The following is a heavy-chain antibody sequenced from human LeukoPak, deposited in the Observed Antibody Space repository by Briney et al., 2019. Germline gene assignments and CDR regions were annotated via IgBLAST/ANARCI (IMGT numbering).Heavy chain of an antibody. V-gene: IGHV4-59*08. CDR3: ARQEGGIVGPY. J-gene: IGHJ4*02. CDR2: IYYSGST. CDR1: GGSISSYY. Sequence: SETLSLTCTVSGGSISSYYWSWIRQPPGKGLEWIGYIYYSGSTNYNPSLKSRVTISVDTSKNQFSLKLNSVTAADTAVYYCARQEGGIVGPYWGQGTLVTVSS. D-gene: IGHD1-26*01.